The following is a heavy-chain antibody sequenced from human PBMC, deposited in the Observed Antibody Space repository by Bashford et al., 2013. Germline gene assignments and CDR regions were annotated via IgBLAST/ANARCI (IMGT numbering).Heavy chain of an antibody. CDR1: GYTFTSYA. Sequence: VASVKVSCKASGYTFTSYAMHWVRQAPGQRLEWMGWINAGNGNTKYSQKFQGRVTITRDTSASTAYMELSSLRSEDTAVYYCARNLMDSGSYSNAFDIWGQGTMVTVSS. J-gene: IGHJ3*02. V-gene: IGHV1-3*01. D-gene: IGHD1-26*01. CDR3: ARNLMDSGSYSNAFDI. CDR2: INAGNGNT.